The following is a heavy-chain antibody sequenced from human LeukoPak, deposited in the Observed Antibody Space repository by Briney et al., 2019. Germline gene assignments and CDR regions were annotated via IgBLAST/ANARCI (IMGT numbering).Heavy chain of an antibody. CDR1: DGSISSYY. Sequence: SETLSLTCTVSDGSISSYYWSWIRQPAGKGLEWIGRISTSGSTNYNPSLKSRVTMSVDTSKNQFSLKLSSVTAADTAVYYCAREGIIGNRKLLPDYWGQGTLVTVSS. D-gene: IGHD2-15*01. J-gene: IGHJ4*02. CDR2: ISTSGST. V-gene: IGHV4-4*07. CDR3: AREGIIGNRKLLPDY.